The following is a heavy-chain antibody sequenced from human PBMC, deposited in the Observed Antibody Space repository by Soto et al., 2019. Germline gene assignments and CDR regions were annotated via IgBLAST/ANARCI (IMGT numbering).Heavy chain of an antibody. V-gene: IGHV1-18*01. CDR2: ISAHTGNT. CDR3: ARGRYGDY. J-gene: IGHJ4*02. D-gene: IGHD1-1*01. CDR1: GYAFTTYG. Sequence: QVHLVQSGAEVKKPGAAVKVSCQGSGYAFTTYGITWVRQAPGQGLDWLGWISAHTGNTNYAQKLQGRVTVTRDTSTSTAYMELRSLRYDDTAVYYCARGRYGDYWGQGALVTVSS.